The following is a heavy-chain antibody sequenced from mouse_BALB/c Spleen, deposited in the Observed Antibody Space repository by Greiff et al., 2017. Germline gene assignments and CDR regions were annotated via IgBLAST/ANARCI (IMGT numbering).Heavy chain of an antibody. D-gene: IGHD2-12*01. J-gene: IGHJ3*01. CDR3: ARGDDRFAY. CDR1: GFSLNGYG. V-gene: IGHV2-6-7*01. Sequence: VKLMESGPGLVAPSQSLSITCTASGFSLNGYGVNWVRQPPGKGLEWLGMIWGDGSTDYNSALKSRLSISKDNSKSQVFLKMNSLQTDDTARYYCARGDDRFAYWGQGTLVTVSA. CDR2: IWGDGST.